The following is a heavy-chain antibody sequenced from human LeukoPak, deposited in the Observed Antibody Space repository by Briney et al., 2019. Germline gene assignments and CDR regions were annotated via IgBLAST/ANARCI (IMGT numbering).Heavy chain of an antibody. CDR3: ARDGKELALDY. D-gene: IGHD2/OR15-2a*01. CDR1: GGSISSSSYY. CDR2: IYYSGST. Sequence: SETLSLTCTVSGGSISSSSYYWGCIRQPPGKGLEWIGSIYYSGSTYYNPSLKSRVTISVDTSKNQFSLKLSSVTAADTAVYYCARDGKELALDYWGQGTLVTVSS. J-gene: IGHJ4*02. V-gene: IGHV4-39*07.